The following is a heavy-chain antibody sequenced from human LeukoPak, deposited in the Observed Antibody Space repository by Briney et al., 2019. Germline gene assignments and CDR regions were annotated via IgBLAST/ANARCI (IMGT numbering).Heavy chain of an antibody. CDR3: ARGMYYYYYGMDV. V-gene: IGHV3-23*01. CDR1: GFTFSSYA. J-gene: IGHJ6*02. D-gene: IGHD2-8*01. CDR2: ISGSGGST. Sequence: GGSLRLSCAASGFTFSSYAMSWVRQAPGKGLEWVSAISGSGGSTYYADSVKGRFTISRDNSKNTLYLQMNSLRAEDTAVYYCARGMYYYYYGMDVWGQGTTVTVSS.